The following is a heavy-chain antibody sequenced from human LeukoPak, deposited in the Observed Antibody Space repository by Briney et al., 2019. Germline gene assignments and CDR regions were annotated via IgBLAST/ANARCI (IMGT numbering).Heavy chain of an antibody. CDR2: LYPGGTT. CDR1: GFTVSSNY. CDR3: ARTVVAAKTYYFDY. Sequence: GGSLRLSCVVSGFTVSSNYMTWVRQAPGKGLEWVSVLYPGGTTYFADPVKGRFTISRDNSKNTLYLQMNSLRPEDTALYYCARTVVAAKTYYFDYWGRGTLVTVSS. J-gene: IGHJ4*02. D-gene: IGHD2-15*01. V-gene: IGHV3-53*01.